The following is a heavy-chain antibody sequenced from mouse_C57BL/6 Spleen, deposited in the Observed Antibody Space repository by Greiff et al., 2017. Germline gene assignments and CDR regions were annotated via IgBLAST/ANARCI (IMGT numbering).Heavy chain of an antibody. CDR2: ISSGGSYT. J-gene: IGHJ1*03. D-gene: IGHD1-1*01. CDR1: GFTFSSYG. CDR3: ARPPITTVVAHWYFDV. Sequence: EVQLQESGGDLVKPGGSLKLSCAASGFTFSSYGMSWVRQTPDKRLEWVATISSGGSYTYYPDSVKGRFTISRDNAKNTLYLQMSSLKSEDTAMYYCARPPITTVVAHWYFDVWGTGTTVTVSS. V-gene: IGHV5-6*01.